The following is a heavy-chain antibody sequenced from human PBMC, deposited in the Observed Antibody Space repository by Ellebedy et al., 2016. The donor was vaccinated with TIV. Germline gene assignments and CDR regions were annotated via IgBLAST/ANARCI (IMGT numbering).Heavy chain of an antibody. V-gene: IGHV4-31*03. J-gene: IGHJ5*02. CDR3: ARDSYGIPGLLDP. CDR2: IYYTGRT. CDR1: GGPIISDGYS. Sequence: MPSETLSLTCNVSGGPIISDGYSWTWIRQPPGGGLEWIGSIYYTGRTNYNSALMSRVTISLDTSKSHFSLTVTSVSAADTAVYYCARDSYGIPGLLDPWGQGALVTVSS. D-gene: IGHD4-17*01.